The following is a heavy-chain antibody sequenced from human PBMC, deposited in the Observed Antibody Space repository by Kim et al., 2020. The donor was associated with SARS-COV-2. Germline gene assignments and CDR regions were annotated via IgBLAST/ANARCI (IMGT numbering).Heavy chain of an antibody. CDR1: GGSIRSYY. D-gene: IGHD3-22*01. Sequence: SETLSLTCTVSGGSIRSYYWSWIRQPPGKGLEWIGHIYYSGSTKYNPSLKSRVTISVDTSKNQFSLKLSSVTAADTAMYYCASRSSGSYPFDHWGHGTL. CDR3: ASRSSGSYPFDH. CDR2: IYYSGST. J-gene: IGHJ4*01. V-gene: IGHV4-59*01.